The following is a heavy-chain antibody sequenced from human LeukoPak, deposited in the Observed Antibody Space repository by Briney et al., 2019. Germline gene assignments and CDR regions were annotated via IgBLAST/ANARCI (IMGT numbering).Heavy chain of an antibody. CDR1: GFSFSSTL. CDR2: IKEDGSVK. CDR3: ARGVVVTSFDY. J-gene: IGHJ4*02. V-gene: IGHV3-7*03. Sequence: GGSLRLSCAASGFSFSSTLLTWVRQAPGKGLEWLANIKEDGSVKNYVDSVKGRFIISRDNARNSLYLQMNSLRAEDTAVYYCARGVVVTSFDYWGQGTLVTVSS. D-gene: IGHD2-21*02.